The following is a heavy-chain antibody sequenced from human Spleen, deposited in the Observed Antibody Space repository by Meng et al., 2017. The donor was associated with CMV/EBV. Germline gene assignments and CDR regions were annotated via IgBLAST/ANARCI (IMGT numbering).Heavy chain of an antibody. CDR3: ARDIVVVPAAHEGYGMDV. CDR1: GYTFTSYY. Sequence: ASVKVSCKASGYTFTSYYMHWVRQAPGQGLEWMGIINPSGGSTSYAQKFQGRVTMTRDTSTSTVYMELSSLRSEDTAVYYCARDIVVVPAAHEGYGMDVWGQGTTVTVSS. D-gene: IGHD2-2*01. V-gene: IGHV1-46*01. J-gene: IGHJ6*02. CDR2: INPSGGST.